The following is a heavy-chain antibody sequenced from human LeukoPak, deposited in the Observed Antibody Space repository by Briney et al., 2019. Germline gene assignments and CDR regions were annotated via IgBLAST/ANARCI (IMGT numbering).Heavy chain of an antibody. CDR1: GFTFSSYA. J-gene: IGHJ3*02. D-gene: IGHD3-22*01. CDR3: AKSGGDYYDSSGYDAFDI. Sequence: GGSLRLSCAASGFTFSSYAMSWVRQAPGKGLEWVSAISGSGGSTYYADSVKGRFTISRDNSKNTLYLHMNSLRAEDTAVYYCAKSGGDYYDSSGYDAFDIWGQGTMVTVSS. CDR2: ISGSGGST. V-gene: IGHV3-23*01.